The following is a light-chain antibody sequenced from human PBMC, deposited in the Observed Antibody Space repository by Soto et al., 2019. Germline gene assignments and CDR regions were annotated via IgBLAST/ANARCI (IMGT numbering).Light chain of an antibody. J-gene: IGLJ3*02. CDR2: STS. CDR3: LLYFGGAQSWV. V-gene: IGLV7-43*01. CDR1: TEAVTSRYY. Sequence: QTVVTQEPSLTVSPGGTVTLTCASSTEAVTSRYYANWFQQKPGQAPRGLIYSTSNKHSWTPARFSGSLLGGKAALTLSGVQPEDEDEYYCLLYFGGAQSWVFGGGTKLTVL.